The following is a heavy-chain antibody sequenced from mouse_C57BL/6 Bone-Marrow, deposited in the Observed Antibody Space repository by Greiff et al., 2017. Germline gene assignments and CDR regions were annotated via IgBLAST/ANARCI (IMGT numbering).Heavy chain of an antibody. D-gene: IGHD1-1*01. V-gene: IGHV2-6-1*01. CDR2: IWSDGST. CDR1: GFSLTSYG. J-gene: IGHJ4*01. Sequence: VQLQESGPGLVAPSQSLSITCTVSGFSLTSYGVHWVRQPPGKGLEWLVVIWSDGSTTYNSALKSRLSISKDNSKSQVFLKMNSLQTDDTAMYYCARHESDYYGSNYAMDYWGQGTSVTVSS. CDR3: ARHESDYYGSNYAMDY.